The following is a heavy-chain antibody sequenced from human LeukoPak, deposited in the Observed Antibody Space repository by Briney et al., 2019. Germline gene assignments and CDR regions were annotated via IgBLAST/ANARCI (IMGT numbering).Heavy chain of an antibody. CDR1: GFTVSSNY. CDR2: IYSGGST. CDR3: ARAPDRYYYYYMDV. V-gene: IGHV3-53*01. Sequence: GGSLRLSCAASGFTVSSNYMSWVRQAPGKGQEWVSVIYSGGSTYYADSVKGRFTISRDNSKNTLYLQMNSLRAEDTAVYYCARAPDRYYYYYMDVWGKGTTVTVSS. J-gene: IGHJ6*03.